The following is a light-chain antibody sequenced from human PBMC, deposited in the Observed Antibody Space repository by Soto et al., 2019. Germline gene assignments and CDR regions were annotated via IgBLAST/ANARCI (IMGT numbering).Light chain of an antibody. CDR2: GAP. Sequence: EIGMTQSPATLSVSPGKRATLSSRASQSVSSNLAWYQQKPGQAPRLLIYGAPTRASGIPARFSGSGSGTEFTLSISSVQSEDFAAYYCQQCNNWPRTFGQGTRLEI. CDR3: QQCNNWPRT. CDR1: QSVSSN. V-gene: IGKV3-15*01. J-gene: IGKJ5*01.